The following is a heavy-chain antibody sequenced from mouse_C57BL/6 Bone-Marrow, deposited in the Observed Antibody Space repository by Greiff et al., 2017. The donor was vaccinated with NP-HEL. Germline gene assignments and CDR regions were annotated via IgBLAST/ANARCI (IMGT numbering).Heavy chain of an antibody. J-gene: IGHJ4*01. V-gene: IGHV1-64*01. CDR1: GYTFTSYW. D-gene: IGHD2-10*01. Sequence: QVQLQQPGAELEKPGASVKLSCKASGYTFTSYWMHWVKQRPGQGLEWIGMIHPNSGSTNYNEKFKSKATLTVDKSSSTAYMQLSSLTSEDSAVYYCARSYYDLYYAMDYWGQGTSVTVSS. CDR3: ARSYYDLYYAMDY. CDR2: IHPNSGST.